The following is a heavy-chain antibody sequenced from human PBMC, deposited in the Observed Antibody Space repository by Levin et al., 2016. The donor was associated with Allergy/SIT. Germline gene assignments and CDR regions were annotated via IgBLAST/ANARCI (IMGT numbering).Heavy chain of an antibody. V-gene: IGHV1-69*13. Sequence: SVKVSCKASGGTFRNYAFSWVRQAPGQGLEWMGAISPIVGTANYAQKFQDRVRITADDSTTTVYMEMRSLTSEDTAVVFCWTGTGGSWGQGTLVTVSS. CDR2: ISPIVGTA. J-gene: IGHJ5*02. D-gene: IGHD1-1*01. CDR3: WTGTGGS. CDR1: GGTFRNYA.